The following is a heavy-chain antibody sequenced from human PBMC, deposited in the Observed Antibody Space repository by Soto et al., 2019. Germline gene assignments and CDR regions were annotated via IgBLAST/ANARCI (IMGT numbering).Heavy chain of an antibody. V-gene: IGHV3-7*01. CDR2: IEHDGSGT. CDR1: GFSFSNYW. J-gene: IGHJ4*02. CDR3: ARDLGYDSSSACDF. Sequence: GGSLRLSCAASGFSFSNYWMSWVRQAPGKGLEWVANIEHDGSGTYYLDSVKGRFTISRDNAKGSLFLQMNNLRVEDTAVYYCARDLGYDSSSACDFWGQGTLVTVSS. D-gene: IGHD6-6*01.